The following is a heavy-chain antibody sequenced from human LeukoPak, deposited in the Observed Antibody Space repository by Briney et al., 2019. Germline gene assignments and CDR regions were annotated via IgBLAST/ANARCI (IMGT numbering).Heavy chain of an antibody. CDR3: ARAPGGFHGDYSPIAY. J-gene: IGHJ4*02. D-gene: IGHD4-17*01. V-gene: IGHV3-30-3*01. CDR2: TSDDGSAK. Sequence: WIRQAPGKGLQWLALTSDDGSAKYYADSVKGRFTISRDNSQNTLYLQMNSLRADETAIYYCARAPGGFHGDYSPIAYWGQGTLVTVSS.